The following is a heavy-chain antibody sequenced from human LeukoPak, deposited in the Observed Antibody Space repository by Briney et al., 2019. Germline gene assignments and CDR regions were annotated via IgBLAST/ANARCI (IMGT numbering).Heavy chain of an antibody. CDR1: GFTFSSYG. Sequence: GGSLRLSCAASGFTFSSYGMHWVRQAPGKGLEWVAFIRYDGSNKYYADSVKGRFTISRDNSKNTLYLQVNRLRAEDTAVYYCAKDGPGTSSWDFDYWGQGTLVTVSS. CDR2: IRYDGSNK. D-gene: IGHD6-6*01. J-gene: IGHJ4*02. V-gene: IGHV3-30*02. CDR3: AKDGPGTSSWDFDY.